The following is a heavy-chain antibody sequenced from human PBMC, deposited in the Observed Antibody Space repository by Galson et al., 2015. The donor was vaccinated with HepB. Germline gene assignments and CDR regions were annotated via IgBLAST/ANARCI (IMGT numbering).Heavy chain of an antibody. D-gene: IGHD5/OR15-5a*01. Sequence: SLRLSCAASGFTFSNYAMSWVRQAPGKGLEWVSTISGSGGSTNYADSVKGRFTISRDNSKNTLYLQMNSLRAEDTAVYYCAKYSGVSTSTYYYYGMDVWGQGTTVTVSS. J-gene: IGHJ6*02. V-gene: IGHV3-23*01. CDR3: AKYSGVSTSTYYYYGMDV. CDR1: GFTFSNYA. CDR2: ISGSGGST.